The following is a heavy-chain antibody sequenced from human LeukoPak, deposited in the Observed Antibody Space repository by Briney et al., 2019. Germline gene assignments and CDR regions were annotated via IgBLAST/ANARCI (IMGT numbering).Heavy chain of an antibody. Sequence: PSETLSLTCTVSGGSISSYYWGWIRQPPGKGLEWIGSIYYSGSTYYNPSLKSRVTISVDTSKNQFSLKLSSVTAADTAVYYCARGGGPRYYYDSSGYYAYWGQGTLVTVSS. D-gene: IGHD3-22*01. CDR2: IYYSGST. J-gene: IGHJ4*02. V-gene: IGHV4-39*01. CDR3: ARGGGPRYYYDSSGYYAY. CDR1: GGSISSYY.